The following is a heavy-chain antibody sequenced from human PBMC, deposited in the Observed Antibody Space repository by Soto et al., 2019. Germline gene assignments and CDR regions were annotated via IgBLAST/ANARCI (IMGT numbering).Heavy chain of an antibody. Sequence: QVQLQESGPGLVKPSQTLSLTCTVSGGSISSGGYYWSWIRQHPGKGLEWIGYIYYSGSTYYNPSLKSRVTISVDTSKTQFSLKLSSVTAADTAVYYCARDPGIAAAARGTFDYWGQGTLVTVSS. D-gene: IGHD6-13*01. V-gene: IGHV4-31*03. CDR2: IYYSGST. CDR1: GGSISSGGYY. J-gene: IGHJ4*02. CDR3: ARDPGIAAAARGTFDY.